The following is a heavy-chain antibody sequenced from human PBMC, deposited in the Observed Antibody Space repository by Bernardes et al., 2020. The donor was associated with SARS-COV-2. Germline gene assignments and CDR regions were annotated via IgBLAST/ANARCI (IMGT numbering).Heavy chain of an antibody. V-gene: IGHV4-38-2*01. Sequence: SETLSLTRAVSGYSISSGYYWGWIRQPPGKGLEWIGSIYHSGSTYYNPSLKSRVTISVDTSKNQFSLKLSSVTAADTAVYYCARNGEYYDFWSGYPTYYFDYWGQGTLVTVSS. CDR2: IYHSGST. D-gene: IGHD3-3*01. CDR1: GYSISSGYY. CDR3: ARNGEYYDFWSGYPTYYFDY. J-gene: IGHJ4*02.